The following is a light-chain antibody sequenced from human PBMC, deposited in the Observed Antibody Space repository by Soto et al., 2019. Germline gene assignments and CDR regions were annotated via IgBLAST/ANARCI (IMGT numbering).Light chain of an antibody. CDR3: QSSDSSLSAVV. CDR1: SSNFGAGYD. V-gene: IGLV1-40*01. CDR2: GDS. Sequence: QAVVTQPPSVSGAPGQRVTISCTGSSSNFGAGYDVHWYQQLPGTAPKLLIYGDSNRPSGVPDRFSGSKSGTSASLAITGLQAEDEADYYCQSSDSSLSAVVFGGGTKLTVL. J-gene: IGLJ2*01.